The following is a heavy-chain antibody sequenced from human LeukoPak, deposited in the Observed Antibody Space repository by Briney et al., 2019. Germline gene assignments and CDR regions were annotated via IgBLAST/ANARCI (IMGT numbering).Heavy chain of an antibody. CDR2: INHSGST. D-gene: IGHD3-10*01. J-gene: IGHJ4*02. CDR1: GGSISSYY. CDR3: ARGPMVPPYFDY. V-gene: IGHV4-34*01. Sequence: SETLSLTCTVSGGSISSYYWSWIRQPPGKGLEWIGEINHSGSTNYNPSLKSRVTISLDTSKNQFSLKLSSVTAADTAVYYCARGPMVPPYFDYWGQGTLVTVSS.